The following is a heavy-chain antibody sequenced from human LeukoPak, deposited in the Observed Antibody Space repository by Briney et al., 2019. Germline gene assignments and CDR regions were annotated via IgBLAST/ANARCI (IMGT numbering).Heavy chain of an antibody. Sequence: KPGRSLRLSCTTSGFTFGDYTMSWFPQAPGKGLVWVGFIKSKAYGRTTEYAASVKGKFTISTNDSKSIAYLQMTSLKTEDTAVYYCTRFYGDYIVFDYWGQGTLVTVSS. J-gene: IGHJ4*02. CDR1: GFTFGDYT. CDR2: IKSKAYGRTT. V-gene: IGHV3-49*05. D-gene: IGHD4-17*01. CDR3: TRFYGDYIVFDY.